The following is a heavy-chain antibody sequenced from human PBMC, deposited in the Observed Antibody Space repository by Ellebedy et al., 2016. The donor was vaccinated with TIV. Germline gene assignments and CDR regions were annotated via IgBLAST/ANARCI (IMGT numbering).Heavy chain of an antibody. V-gene: IGHV3-23*01. D-gene: IGHD7-27*01. CDR2: IGGSGGST. CDR1: GFTFSSYA. Sequence: GESLKISXAASGFTFSSYAMSWVRQAPGKGLEWVSGIGGSGGSTYYADSVKGRFTISRDNSKNTLYLQMNSLRAEDTAVYYCAKEPYELGRGLDYWGQGTLVTVSS. J-gene: IGHJ4*02. CDR3: AKEPYELGRGLDY.